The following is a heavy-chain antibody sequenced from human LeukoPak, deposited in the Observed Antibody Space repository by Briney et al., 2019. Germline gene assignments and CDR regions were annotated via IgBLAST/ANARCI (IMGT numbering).Heavy chain of an antibody. J-gene: IGHJ4*02. V-gene: IGHV3-23*01. CDR1: GFTFSIYS. CDR3: AKTVVGAGWNYFDY. CDR2: IDSGGRT. Sequence: GGSLRLSCVASGFTFSIYSMSWVRQAPGKGLEWVSNIDSGGRTYFGDSVKGRFTISRDDSKNTLYLQMSSLRGEDTAVYYCAKTVVGAGWNYFDYWGQGTQVTVSS. D-gene: IGHD3-9*01.